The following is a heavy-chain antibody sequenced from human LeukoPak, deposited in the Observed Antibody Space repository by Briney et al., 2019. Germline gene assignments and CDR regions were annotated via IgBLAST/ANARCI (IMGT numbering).Heavy chain of an antibody. CDR1: GGSISSSSYY. CDR3: AKLGYDSSKGYAFDI. Sequence: ETLSLTCTVSGGSISSSSYYWGWIRQPPGKGLEWASAISGSGGSTYYADSVKGRFTISRDNSKNTLYLQMNSLRAEDTAVYYCAKLGYDSSKGYAFDIWGQGTMVTVSS. CDR2: ISGSGGST. V-gene: IGHV3-23*01. D-gene: IGHD3-22*01. J-gene: IGHJ3*02.